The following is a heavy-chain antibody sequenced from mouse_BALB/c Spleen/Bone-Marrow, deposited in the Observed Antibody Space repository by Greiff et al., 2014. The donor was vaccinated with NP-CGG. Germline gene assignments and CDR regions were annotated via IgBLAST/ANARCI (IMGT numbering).Heavy chain of an antibody. D-gene: IGHD1-1*01. CDR1: GFNIKDTY. CDR2: IDPANGNT. J-gene: IGHJ3*01. CDR3: AAYYYGSSQFAY. V-gene: IGHV14-3*02. Sequence: EVQLQQSGAELVKPGASVKLSCTASGFNIKDTYMHWVKQRPEQGLEWIGRIDPANGNTKYDPKFQGKATITADTSSNTAYLQLSXXXXEDTAVYYCAAYYYGSSQFAYWGQGTLVTVSA.